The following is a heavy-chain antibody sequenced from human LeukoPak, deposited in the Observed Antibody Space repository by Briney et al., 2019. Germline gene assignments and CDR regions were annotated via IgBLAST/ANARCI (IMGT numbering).Heavy chain of an antibody. Sequence: PSETLSLTCAVYGGSFSGYYWSWIRQPPGKGLEWIGEINHSGSTNYNPSLKSRVTISVDTSKIQFSLKLSSVTAADTAVYYYVRVSQRGGCGFDYWGQGTLVTVSS. D-gene: IGHD6-13*01. J-gene: IGHJ4*02. CDR1: GGSFSGYY. CDR2: INHSGST. V-gene: IGHV4-34*01. CDR3: VRVSQRGGCGFDY.